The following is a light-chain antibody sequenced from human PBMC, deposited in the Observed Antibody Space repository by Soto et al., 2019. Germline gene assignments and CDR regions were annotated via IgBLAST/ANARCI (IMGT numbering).Light chain of an antibody. J-gene: IGLJ7*01. CDR2: EVS. Sequence: QSALTQPASVSGSPGQSITISCTGSSSDVGGYNYVSWYQQHPGKAPKLMIYEVSHRPSGVSNRFSGSKSSNTASLTISGLQAEDEADYYCSSYTRNNTVVFGGGTQLTVL. CDR1: SSDVGGYNY. CDR3: SSYTRNNTVV. V-gene: IGLV2-14*01.